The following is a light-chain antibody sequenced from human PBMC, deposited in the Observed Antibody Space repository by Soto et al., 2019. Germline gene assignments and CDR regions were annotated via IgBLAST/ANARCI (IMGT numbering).Light chain of an antibody. CDR3: SSYTSSSTLYV. CDR1: SSDVGGYNY. Sequence: QSALTQPASVSGSPGQSITISCTGTSSDVGGYNYVSWYQQHPGKAPKLMIYDVSNRPSGVSNRFSRYKSGNTASLTISGLQAEDEADYYCSSYTSSSTLYVFGTGTKLTVL. J-gene: IGLJ1*01. V-gene: IGLV2-14*01. CDR2: DVS.